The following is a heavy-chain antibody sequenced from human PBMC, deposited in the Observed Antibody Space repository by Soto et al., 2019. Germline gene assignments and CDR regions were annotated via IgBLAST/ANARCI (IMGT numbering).Heavy chain of an antibody. D-gene: IGHD7-27*01. CDR1: DYSIRTGYY. V-gene: IGHV4-38-2*02. CDR3: AREGPPKWGFGFDP. Sequence: SLTCGVSDYSIRTGYYWAWIRQSPTKGLEWIGSISHSGGSSYNPSLESRATISLDTSKNQFFLTMTSVTAADTAIYYCAREGPPKWGFGFDPWAQGLLVTVSS. CDR2: ISHSGGS. J-gene: IGHJ5*02.